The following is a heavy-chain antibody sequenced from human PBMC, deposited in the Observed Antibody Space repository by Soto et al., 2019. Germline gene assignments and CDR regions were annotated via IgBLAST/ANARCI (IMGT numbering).Heavy chain of an antibody. CDR2: INHSGST. CDR1: GGSISSYY. CDR3: ARSRPVLLWFGESNNWFDP. Sequence: SETLSLTCTVSGGSISSYYWSWIRQPPGKGLEWIGYINHSGSTNYNPSLKSRVTISVDTSKNQFSLKLSSVTAADTAVYYCARSRPVLLWFGESNNWFDPWGQGTLVTVSS. V-gene: IGHV4-59*12. D-gene: IGHD3-10*01. J-gene: IGHJ5*02.